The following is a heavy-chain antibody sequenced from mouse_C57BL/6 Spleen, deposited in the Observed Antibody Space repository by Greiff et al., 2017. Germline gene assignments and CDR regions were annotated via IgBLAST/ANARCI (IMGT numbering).Heavy chain of an antibody. Sequence: QVQLQQPGAELVKPGASVKMSCKASGYTFTSYWITWVKQRPGQGLEWIGDIYPGSGSTNYNEKFKSKATLTVDTSSSTAYMQLSSLTSEDSAVYYCARGPTRVTTADYWGQGTTLTVSS. CDR1: GYTFTSYW. V-gene: IGHV1-55*01. J-gene: IGHJ2*01. CDR3: ARGPTRVTTADY. D-gene: IGHD2-9*01. CDR2: IYPGSGST.